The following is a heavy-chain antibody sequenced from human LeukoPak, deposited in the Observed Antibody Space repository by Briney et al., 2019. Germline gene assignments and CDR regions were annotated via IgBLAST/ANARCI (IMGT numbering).Heavy chain of an antibody. Sequence: PGGSLRLSCAASGFTVSSNYMSWVRQAPGKGLEWVSVIYSGGSTYYADSVKGRFTISRDNSKNTLYLQMNSLRAEDTAVYYCARGTKRWLLLMDYWGQGTLVTVSS. D-gene: IGHD5-24*01. CDR3: ARGTKRWLLLMDY. V-gene: IGHV3-53*01. J-gene: IGHJ4*02. CDR2: IYSGGST. CDR1: GFTVSSNY.